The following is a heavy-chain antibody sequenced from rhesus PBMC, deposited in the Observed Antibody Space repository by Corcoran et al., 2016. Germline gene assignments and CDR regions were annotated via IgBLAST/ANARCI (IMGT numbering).Heavy chain of an antibody. CDR2: INSGAGST. CDR1: GFTFSSYW. V-gene: IGHV3S25*01. Sequence: EVQLVESGGGLAKPGGSLRLSCAASGFTFSSYWMNWVRQAPGKGLEWVSAINSGAGSTYYADSVKCRFTISRDNSKNTLSLQMNSLRAEDTAVYYCAKDRAAAGYSYFDYWGQGVLVTVSS. CDR3: AKDRAAAGYSYFDY. D-gene: IGHD6-25*01. J-gene: IGHJ4*01.